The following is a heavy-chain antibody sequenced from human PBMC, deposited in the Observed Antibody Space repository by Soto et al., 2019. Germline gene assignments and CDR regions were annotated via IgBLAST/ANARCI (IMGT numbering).Heavy chain of an antibody. V-gene: IGHV4-34*01. CDR3: ARASRFVIAADNDAFDI. D-gene: IGHD6-13*01. J-gene: IGHJ3*02. CDR2: INHSGST. CDR1: GGSFSGYY. Sequence: SETLSLTCAVYGGSFSGYYWSWIRQPPGKGLEWIGEINHSGSTNYNPSLKSRVTISVDTSKNQFSLKLSSVTAADTAVYYCARASRFVIAADNDAFDICGQGTMVTVSS.